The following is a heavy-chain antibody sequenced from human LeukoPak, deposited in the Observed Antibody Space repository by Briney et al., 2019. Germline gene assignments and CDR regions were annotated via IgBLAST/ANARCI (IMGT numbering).Heavy chain of an antibody. V-gene: IGHV4-59*01. CDR3: ARYITMVRGVYYYGMDV. D-gene: IGHD3-10*01. J-gene: IGHJ6*04. CDR1: GGSISSYY. Sequence: PSETLSLTCTVSGGSISSYYWSWVRQPPGKGLEWIGYIYYSGSTNYNPSLTSRVTISVDTSKNQFSLKLSSVTAADTAVYYCARYITMVRGVYYYGMDVWGKGTTVTVSS. CDR2: IYYSGST.